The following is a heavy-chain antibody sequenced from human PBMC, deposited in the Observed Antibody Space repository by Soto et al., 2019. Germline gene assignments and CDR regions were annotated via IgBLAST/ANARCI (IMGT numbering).Heavy chain of an antibody. CDR1: GGTFSSYT. CDR2: IIPILGIA. J-gene: IGHJ6*03. V-gene: IGHV1-69*02. D-gene: IGHD6-13*01. CDR3: ARGSGLGSTGYYYYMDV. Sequence: SVKVSCKASGGTFSSYTISWVRQAPGQGLEWMGRIIPILGIANYAQKFQGRVTITADKSTSTAYMELSSLRSEDTAVYYCARGSGLGSTGYYYYMDVWGKGTTVTVSS.